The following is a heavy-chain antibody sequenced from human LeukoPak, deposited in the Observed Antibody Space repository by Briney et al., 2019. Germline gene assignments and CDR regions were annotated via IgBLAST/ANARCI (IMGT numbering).Heavy chain of an antibody. CDR1: GFTFTDYS. J-gene: IGHJ4*02. D-gene: IGHD3-10*01. V-gene: IGHV3-49*04. CDR3: TRDHVWFGELLLDY. Sequence: GGSLRLSCAAAGFTFTDYSMNWVRQAPGKGLEWVGFIMSKAYGGTTEYAASVKGRFTISRDDSKSIAYLQMNSLKTEDTAVYYCTRDHVWFGELLLDYWGQGTLVTVSS. CDR2: IMSKAYGGTT.